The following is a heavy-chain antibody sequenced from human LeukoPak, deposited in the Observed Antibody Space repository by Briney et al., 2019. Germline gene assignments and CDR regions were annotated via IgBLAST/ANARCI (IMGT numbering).Heavy chain of an antibody. D-gene: IGHD2-21*02. CDR2: ISSNGDTT. Sequence: GGSLRLSYAASGFTFSSYAMHWVRQAPGKGLEYVSAISSNGDTTYYANSVKGRFTISRDNSKNTLYLQMGSLRAEDMAVYYCARDGEYCGGDCSPRWYFDLWGRGTLVTVSS. CDR1: GFTFSSYA. J-gene: IGHJ2*01. V-gene: IGHV3-64*01. CDR3: ARDGEYCGGDCSPRWYFDL.